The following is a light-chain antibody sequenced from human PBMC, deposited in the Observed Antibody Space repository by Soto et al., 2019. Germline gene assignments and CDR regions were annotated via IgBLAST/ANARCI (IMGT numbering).Light chain of an antibody. J-gene: IGLJ1*01. Sequence: QSGLTQHPSASGSPGQSVTISCTGTKNDVGFYDFVSWYQHHPGKAPRLIIYEVVQRPSGVPDRFSGSKSGNTASLTVSGLQAADEADYFCKSYAGSNTYVFGSGTRSPS. CDR2: EVV. V-gene: IGLV2-8*01. CDR1: KNDVGFYDF. CDR3: KSYAGSNTYV.